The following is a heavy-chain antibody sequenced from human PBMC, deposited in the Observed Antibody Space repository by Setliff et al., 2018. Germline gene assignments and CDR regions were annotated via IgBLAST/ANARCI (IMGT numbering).Heavy chain of an antibody. D-gene: IGHD6-19*01. Sequence: SETLSLTCTVSGYSISSAYYWGWIRQPPGKELEYIGSVYHSGSTYYNPSLKSRVTISVDTSKNQLSLKLSSVTAADMAVYYCAREQWLDPPGYYYMDVWAKGTTVTVSS. V-gene: IGHV4-38-2*02. J-gene: IGHJ6*03. CDR2: VYHSGST. CDR3: AREQWLDPPGYYYMDV. CDR1: GYSISSAYY.